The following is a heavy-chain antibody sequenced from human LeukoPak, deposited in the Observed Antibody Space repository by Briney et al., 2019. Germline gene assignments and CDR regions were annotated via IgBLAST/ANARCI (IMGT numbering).Heavy chain of an antibody. J-gene: IGHJ4*02. CDR1: RFTVSNNY. Sequence: GGSLILSCAASRFTVSNNYMSWVRQAPGKGLEWVSVIYSGGSTYYADSVKGRFTISRDNSKNALYLQMNSLRAEDTAVYYRARTTFYYDSSGYCNTELPFDYWGQGTLVTVSS. V-gene: IGHV3-66*01. CDR3: ARTTFYYDSSGYCNTELPFDY. D-gene: IGHD3-22*01. CDR2: IYSGGST.